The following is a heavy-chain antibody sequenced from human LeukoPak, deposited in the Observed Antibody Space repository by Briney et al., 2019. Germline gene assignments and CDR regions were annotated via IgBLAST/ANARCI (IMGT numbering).Heavy chain of an antibody. J-gene: IGHJ4*02. CDR2: MNPNSGNT. V-gene: IGHV1-8*01. CDR3: ARKYLYGSGKPHFDH. Sequence: EASVKVSCKASGYTFTSYDINWVRQVTGQGLEWMGWMNPNSGNTGYAQKFQGRVTMTRNTSISTAYMELSSLRSDDTAVYFCARKYLYGSGKPHFDHWGQGTLVTVSS. D-gene: IGHD3-10*01. CDR1: GYTFTSYD.